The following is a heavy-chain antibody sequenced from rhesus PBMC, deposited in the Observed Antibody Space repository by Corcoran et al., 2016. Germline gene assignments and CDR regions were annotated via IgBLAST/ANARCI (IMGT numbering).Heavy chain of an antibody. CDR2: IHGSSGGT. CDR3: ARPPRTDNWNGASLLY. J-gene: IGHJ4*01. CDR1: GDSVSGGYD. D-gene: IGHD1-7*02. V-gene: IGHV4-76*01. Sequence: QVQLQESGPGLVKPSETLSLTCAVSGDSVSGGYDWSWMRKPPGKGLGWIGYIHGSSGGTSYNPSLRNRVTISKDTSKNQLSLNLNSVTAADTAVYYCARPPRTDNWNGASLLYWGQGVLVIVSS.